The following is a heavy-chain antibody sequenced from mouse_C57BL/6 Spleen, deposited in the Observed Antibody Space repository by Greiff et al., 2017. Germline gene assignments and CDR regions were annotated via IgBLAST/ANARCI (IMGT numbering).Heavy chain of an antibody. J-gene: IGHJ2*01. CDR2: INPNNGGT. CDR3: ARMATTVVDPYYFDY. V-gene: IGHV1-26*01. CDR1: GYTFTDYY. D-gene: IGHD1-1*01. Sequence: EVKLQQSGPELVKPGASVKISCKASGYTFTDYYMNWVKQSHGKSLEWIGDINPNNGGTSYNQKFKGKATLTVDKSSSTAYMELRSLTSEDSAVYYCARMATTVVDPYYFDYWGQGTTLTVSS.